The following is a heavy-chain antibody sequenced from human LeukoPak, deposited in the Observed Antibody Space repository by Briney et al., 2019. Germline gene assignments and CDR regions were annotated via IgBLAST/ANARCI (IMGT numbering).Heavy chain of an antibody. CDR3: AKDPQAAAGQTTYYYYYGMDV. CDR1: GFIFSTYA. V-gene: IGHV3-30*18. Sequence: GGSLRLSCAASGFIFSTYAMSWVRQAPGKGLEWVAVISYDGSNKYYADSVKGRFTISRDNSKNTLYLQMNSLRAEDTAVYYCAKDPQAAAGQTTYYYYYGMDVWGQGTTVTVSS. J-gene: IGHJ6*02. D-gene: IGHD6-13*01. CDR2: ISYDGSNK.